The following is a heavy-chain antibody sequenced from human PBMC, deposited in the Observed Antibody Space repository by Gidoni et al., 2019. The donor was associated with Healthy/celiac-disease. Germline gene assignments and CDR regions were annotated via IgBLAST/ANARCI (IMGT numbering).Heavy chain of an antibody. J-gene: IGHJ3*02. CDR2: ISYDGSNK. V-gene: IGHV3-30-3*01. CDR1: GVNLSSYA. Sequence: QVQLVESGGGVVQPGRSLRPSCAASGVNLSSYAMHWVRQAPGKGLEWVAVISYDGSNKYYADSVKVRFTISRDNSKNTLYLQMNSLRAEDTAVYYCARDGYNLLYAFDIWGQGTMVTVSS. CDR3: ARDGYNLLYAFDI. D-gene: IGHD5-12*01.